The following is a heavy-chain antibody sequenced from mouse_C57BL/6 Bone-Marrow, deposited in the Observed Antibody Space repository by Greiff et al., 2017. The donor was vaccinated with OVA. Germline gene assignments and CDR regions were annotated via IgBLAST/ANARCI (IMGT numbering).Heavy chain of an antibody. V-gene: IGHV5-17*01. CDR1: GFTFSDYG. J-gene: IGHJ1*03. CDR2: ISSGSSTI. Sequence: EVHLVESGGGLVKPGGSLKLSCAASGFTFSDYGMHWVRQAPEKGLEWVAYISSGSSTIYYADTVKGRFTISRDNAKNTLFLQMTSLRSEDTAMYYCARPDYYGSSYLWYFDVWGTGTTVTVSS. D-gene: IGHD1-1*01. CDR3: ARPDYYGSSYLWYFDV.